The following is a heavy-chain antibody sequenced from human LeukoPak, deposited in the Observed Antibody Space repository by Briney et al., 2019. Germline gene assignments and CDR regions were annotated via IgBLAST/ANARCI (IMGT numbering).Heavy chain of an antibody. D-gene: IGHD3-3*01. CDR3: ARRGQDDFWSGYS. CDR2: INSDGSST. CDR1: GFTFSSYW. V-gene: IGHV3-74*01. Sequence: GGSLRLSCAASGFTFSSYWMHWVRQAPGKGLVWVLRINSDGSSTSYADSVKGRFTISRDNAKNTLYLQMSSLRAEDTAVYYCARRGQDDFWSGYSWGQGPLVTVSS. J-gene: IGHJ4*02.